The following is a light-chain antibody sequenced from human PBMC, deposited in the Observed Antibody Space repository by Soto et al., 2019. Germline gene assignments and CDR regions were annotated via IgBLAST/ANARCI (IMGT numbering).Light chain of an antibody. CDR3: QQYENLPT. J-gene: IGKJ5*01. V-gene: IGKV1-33*01. CDR2: DAS. Sequence: IQITQPPASLSASVGDRVTITCQASQNINNYLNWYQQKPGRAPQLLIYDASNLEAGVPSRFRGRGSGTDFTFTISRLQPEDIATYYCQQYENLPTFGQGTRLEI. CDR1: QNINNY.